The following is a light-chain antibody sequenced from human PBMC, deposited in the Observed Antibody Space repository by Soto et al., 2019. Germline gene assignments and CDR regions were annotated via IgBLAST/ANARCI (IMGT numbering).Light chain of an antibody. J-gene: IGLJ2*01. CDR1: SSNIGANYD. CDR2: DNS. Sequence: QSVLTQPPSVSEAPGQRVTISCTGSSSNIGANYDVHWYLHLPGTAPKLLIYDNSKRPSGVPDRFSGSKSGTSASLAITGLQAEDEADYYCQSYDSSLTAVVFGGGTQLTVL. CDR3: QSYDSSLTAVV. V-gene: IGLV1-40*01.